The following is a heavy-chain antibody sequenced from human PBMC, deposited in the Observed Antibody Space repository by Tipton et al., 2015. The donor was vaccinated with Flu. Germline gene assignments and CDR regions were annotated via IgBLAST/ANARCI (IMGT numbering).Heavy chain of an antibody. J-gene: IGHJ4*02. CDR2: IYYSGST. CDR1: GGSISSYY. D-gene: IGHD1-26*01. CDR3: AREVGASYFDY. Sequence: TLSLTCTVSGGSISSYYWSWIRQPPGKGLEWIGYIYYSGSTNYNPSPKSRVTISVDTSKNQFSLKLSSVTAADTAVYYCAREVGASYFDYWGQGTLVTVSS. V-gene: IGHV4-59*01.